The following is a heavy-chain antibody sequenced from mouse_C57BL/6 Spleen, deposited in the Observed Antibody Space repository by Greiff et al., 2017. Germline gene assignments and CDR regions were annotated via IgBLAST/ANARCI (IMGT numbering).Heavy chain of an antibody. CDR2: IHPNSGST. Sequence: VKLQQPGAELVKPGASVKLSCKASGYTFTSYWMHWVKQRPGQGLEWIGMIHPNSGSTNYNEKFKSKATLTVDKSSSTAYMQLSSLTSEDSAVYYCARLGYDYDSYAMDYWGQGTSVTVSS. J-gene: IGHJ4*01. V-gene: IGHV1-64*01. CDR3: ARLGYDYDSYAMDY. CDR1: GYTFTSYW. D-gene: IGHD2-4*01.